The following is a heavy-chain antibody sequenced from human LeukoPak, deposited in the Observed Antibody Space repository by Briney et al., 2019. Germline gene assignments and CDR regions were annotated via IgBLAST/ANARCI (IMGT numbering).Heavy chain of an antibody. CDR3: ARDIGGWEYYFDY. CDR2: IYNSGTT. Sequence: SETLSLTCTVSGGSISNYYWTWIRQPAGKGLEWIGRIYNSGTTNYNPSLKSRVTMSVDTSKDQFSLKLSSVTAADTAVYYCARDIGGWEYYFDYWGQGTLVTVSS. CDR1: GGSISNYY. J-gene: IGHJ4*02. V-gene: IGHV4-4*07. D-gene: IGHD6-19*01.